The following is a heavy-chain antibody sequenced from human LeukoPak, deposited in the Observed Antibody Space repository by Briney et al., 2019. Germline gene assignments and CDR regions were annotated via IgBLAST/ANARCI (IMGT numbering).Heavy chain of an antibody. J-gene: IGHJ4*02. Sequence: SETLSLTCAVYGGSFSGYYWSWIRQPPGKGLEWIGEINHSGSTNYNPSLKSRVTISVDTSKNQFSLKLSSVTAADTAAYYCARGSKRVGYCSSTSCYMPFDYWGQGTLVTVSS. CDR1: GGSFSGYY. V-gene: IGHV4-34*01. D-gene: IGHD2-2*01. CDR3: ARGSKRVGYCSSTSCYMPFDY. CDR2: INHSGST.